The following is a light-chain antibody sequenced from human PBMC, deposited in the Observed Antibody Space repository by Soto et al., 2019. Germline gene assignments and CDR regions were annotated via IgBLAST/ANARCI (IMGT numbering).Light chain of an antibody. J-gene: IGLJ2*01. CDR1: SSDVGSYNL. CDR3: CSYAGSSTDVV. CDR2: EGS. V-gene: IGLV2-23*01. Sequence: QSVLTQPASVSGSPGQSITISCTGTSSDVGSYNLVSWYQQHPGKAPKLMIYEGSKRPSGVSNRFSGSKSSNTASLTISGLQDEDEADYYCCSYAGSSTDVVFGGGTKLTVL.